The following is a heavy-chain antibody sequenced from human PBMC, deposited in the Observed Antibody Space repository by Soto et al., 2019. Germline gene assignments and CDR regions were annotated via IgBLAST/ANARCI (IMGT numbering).Heavy chain of an antibody. Sequence: GEPLKISCKGSGYSFTSYWIGWVRQMPGKGLEWMGIIYPGDSDTRYSPSFQGQVTISADKSISTAYLQWSSLKASDTAMYYCARRVGGGYYYYYYGMDVWGQGTTVTVSS. CDR1: GYSFTSYW. CDR2: IYPGDSDT. J-gene: IGHJ6*02. CDR3: ARRVGGGYYYYYYGMDV. D-gene: IGHD3-16*01. V-gene: IGHV5-51*01.